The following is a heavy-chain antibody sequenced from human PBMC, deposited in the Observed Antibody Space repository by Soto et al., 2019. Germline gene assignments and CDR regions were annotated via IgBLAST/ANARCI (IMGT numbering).Heavy chain of an antibody. CDR1: GYTFTCYY. J-gene: IGHJ5*02. CDR3: AAFSALILGVVNLRGP. Sequence: ASVKVSCKASGYTFTCYYMHWVRQAPGQGLEWMGWINPNSACTNYAQKFQRRVTMTRATCISTAYMELSSRRTDDTAVYYCAAFSALILGVVNLRGPWGQGTLVTVSS. D-gene: IGHD3-3*01. V-gene: IGHV1-2*02. CDR2: INPNSACT.